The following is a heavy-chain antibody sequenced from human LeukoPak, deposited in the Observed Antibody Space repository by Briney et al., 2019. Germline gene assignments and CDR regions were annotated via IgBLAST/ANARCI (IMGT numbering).Heavy chain of an antibody. J-gene: IGHJ2*01. Sequence: ASVKVSCKASGYTFTSYGISWVRQAPGQGLEWMGWISAYNGNTNYAQKLQGRVTMTTDTSTSTAYMELWSLRSDDTAVYYCARDWTTVTTRDWYFDLWGRGTLVTVSS. V-gene: IGHV1-18*01. CDR3: ARDWTTVTTRDWYFDL. D-gene: IGHD4-17*01. CDR1: GYTFTSYG. CDR2: ISAYNGNT.